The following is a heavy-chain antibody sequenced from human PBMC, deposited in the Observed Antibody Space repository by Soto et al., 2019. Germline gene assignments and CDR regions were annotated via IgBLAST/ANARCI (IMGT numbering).Heavy chain of an antibody. J-gene: IGHJ6*02. CDR2: INHSGST. CDR1: GRSFSGYS. V-gene: IGHV4-34*01. D-gene: IGHD3-10*01. Sequence: SETLSLTFAVHGRSFSGYSWSWISQPPGKGLEWIGEINHSGSTTYNPSHTSRITISIDTTKNQITMKLSSETAADSVVYYCAREGYGSGSQLYYYYGMDVWGQGTTVT. CDR3: AREGYGSGSQLYYYYGMDV.